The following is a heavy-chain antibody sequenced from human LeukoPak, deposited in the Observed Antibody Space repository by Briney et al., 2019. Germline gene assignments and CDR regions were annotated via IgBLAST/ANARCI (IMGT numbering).Heavy chain of an antibody. CDR2: IYYSGST. V-gene: IGHV4-31*03. D-gene: IGHD5-18*01. CDR3: ARSRSGYSYDHAAFDI. CDR1: GGSISSGGYY. Sequence: SQTLSLTCTVSGGSISSGGYYWSWIRQHPGDGLEWIGYIYYSGSTYYNPSLKSRVTISIDTSKNQFSLKLSSVTAADTAVYYCARSRSGYSYDHAAFDIWGQGTMVTVSS. J-gene: IGHJ3*02.